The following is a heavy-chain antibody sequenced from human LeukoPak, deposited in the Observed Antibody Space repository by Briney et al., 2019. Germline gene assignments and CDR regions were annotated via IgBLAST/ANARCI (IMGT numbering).Heavy chain of an antibody. Sequence: SETLSLTCAVYGGSFSGYYWSWIRQPPGKGLEWIGEINHSGSTNYNPSLKSRATISVDTSKNQFSLKLSSVTAADTAVYYCAREVDYSHPNLFDPWGQGALVTVSS. CDR2: INHSGST. J-gene: IGHJ5*02. CDR1: GGSFSGYY. CDR3: AREVDYSHPNLFDP. D-gene: IGHD4-11*01. V-gene: IGHV4-34*01.